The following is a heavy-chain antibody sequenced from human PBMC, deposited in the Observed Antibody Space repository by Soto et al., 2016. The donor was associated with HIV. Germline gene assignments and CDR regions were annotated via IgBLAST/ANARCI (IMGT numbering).Heavy chain of an antibody. CDR1: GFTFSSYS. CDR2: ISSSSSTI. Sequence: EVQLVESGGGLVQPGGSLRLSCAASGFTFSSYSMNWVRQAPGKGLEWVSYISSSSSTIYYADSVKGRFTISRDNAKNSLYLQMNSLRAEDTAVYYCARVVRQQPEDYYYYYMDVWGKGTTVTVSS. J-gene: IGHJ6*03. D-gene: IGHD6-13*01. CDR3: ARVVRQQPEDYYYYYMDV. V-gene: IGHV3-48*01.